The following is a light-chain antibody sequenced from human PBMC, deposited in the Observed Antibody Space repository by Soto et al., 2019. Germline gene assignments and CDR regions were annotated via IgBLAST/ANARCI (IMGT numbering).Light chain of an antibody. CDR1: SSNIGAGYD. V-gene: IGLV1-40*01. CDR3: QSYDSTLSGWV. J-gene: IGLJ3*02. CDR2: TYT. Sequence: QSVLTQPPSVSGAPGQRVTISCTGSSSNIGAGYDVHWYQQVPGTAPKFLIYTYTNRPSGVPDRFSGSKSGTSASLAITGLQAEDEADYYCQSYDSTLSGWVFGGGTQLTVL.